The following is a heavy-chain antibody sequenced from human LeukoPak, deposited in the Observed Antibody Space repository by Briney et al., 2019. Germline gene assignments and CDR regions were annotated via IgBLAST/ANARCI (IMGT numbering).Heavy chain of an antibody. D-gene: IGHD2-2*01. CDR2: ISSSSSYI. V-gene: IGHV3-21*01. Sequence: PGGSLRLSCAASGFTFSSYSMNWVRQAPGKGLEWVSSISSSSSYIYYADSVKGRFTISRDNTKNSLYLQMNSLRAEDTAVYYCARDSSRYCSSTSCYAWGQGTLVTVSS. J-gene: IGHJ5*02. CDR1: GFTFSSYS. CDR3: ARDSSRYCSSTSCYA.